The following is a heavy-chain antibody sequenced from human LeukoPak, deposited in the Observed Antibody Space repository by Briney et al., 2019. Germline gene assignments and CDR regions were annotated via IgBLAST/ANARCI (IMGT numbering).Heavy chain of an antibody. V-gene: IGHV3-21*01. D-gene: IGHD2-2*01. CDR1: GFTFSSYS. CDR2: ISSSSSYI. CDR3: ARDSAPITAAYYYYMDV. J-gene: IGHJ6*03. Sequence: GGSLRLSCAASGFTFSSYSMNWVRQAPGKGLEWVSSISSSSSYIYYADSVKGRFTISRDNSKNTLYLQMNSLRAEDTAVYYCARDSAPITAAYYYYMDVWGKGTTVTVSS.